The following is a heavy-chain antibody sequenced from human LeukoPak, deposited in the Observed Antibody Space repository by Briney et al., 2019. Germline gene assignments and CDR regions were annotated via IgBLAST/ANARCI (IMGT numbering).Heavy chain of an antibody. D-gene: IGHD4-23*01. CDR2: ISGSGGNT. Sequence: GGSLRLSCAASGFSFADYGMSWVRQAPGKGLDWVAVISGSGGNTYYADSVKGRFTISRDNSKNTLYLQMNSLRAEDTAVYYCAKDLMTTVVTRDWYFDLWGRGTLVTVSS. J-gene: IGHJ2*01. CDR1: GFSFADYG. CDR3: AKDLMTTVVTRDWYFDL. V-gene: IGHV3-23*01.